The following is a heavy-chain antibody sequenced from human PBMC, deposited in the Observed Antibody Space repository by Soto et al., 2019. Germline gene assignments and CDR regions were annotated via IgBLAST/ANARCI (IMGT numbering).Heavy chain of an antibody. J-gene: IGHJ4*02. CDR2: MYPTGST. D-gene: IGHD3-10*01. V-gene: IGHV4-38-2*02. Sequence: SETLSLTCTVSGYSISSGCYWGWIRQPPGKRLEWIGSMYPTGSTYYNPSLKSRVTMSVDTSNNEFSLKLTSVTAADTAVYHCVRDLNYGLYYFDYWGQGALVTVSS. CDR3: VRDLNYGLYYFDY. CDR1: GYSISSGCY.